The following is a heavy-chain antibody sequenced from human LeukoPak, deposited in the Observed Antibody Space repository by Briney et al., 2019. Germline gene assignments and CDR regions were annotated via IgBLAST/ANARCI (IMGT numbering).Heavy chain of an antibody. CDR3: ARDGGSGSFDY. D-gene: IGHD3-10*01. J-gene: IGHJ4*02. CDR1: GFTFSSYS. CDR2: ISSSSYI. V-gene: IGHV3-21*01. Sequence: GGSLRLSCAASGFTFSSYSMNWVRQAPGKGLEWVSSISSSSYIYYADSVKGRFTISRDNAKNSLYLQMNSLRAEDTAVYYCARDGGSGSFDYWGQGTLVTVSS.